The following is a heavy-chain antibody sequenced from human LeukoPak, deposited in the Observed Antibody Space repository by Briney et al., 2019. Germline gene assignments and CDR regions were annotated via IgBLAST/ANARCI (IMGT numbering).Heavy chain of an antibody. Sequence: PGVSLRLSCAASGFTFSSYAMSWLRQAPGKGLEWVSAISGSGGSTYYADSVKGRFTISRDNSKNTLYLQMHSLRAEDTAVYYCAKDWVLSMVRGVITPRWGQGTLVTVSS. CDR2: ISGSGGST. CDR3: AKDWVLSMVRGVITPR. V-gene: IGHV3-23*01. D-gene: IGHD3-10*01. CDR1: GFTFSSYA. J-gene: IGHJ4*02.